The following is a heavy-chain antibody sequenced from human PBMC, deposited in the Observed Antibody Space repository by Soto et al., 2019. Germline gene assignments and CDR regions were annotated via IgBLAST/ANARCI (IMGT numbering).Heavy chain of an antibody. J-gene: IGHJ4*02. CDR1: GFTFDDYA. CDR2: ISWNSGSI. CDR3: ARDKTLSGWYAFDY. D-gene: IGHD6-19*01. Sequence: EVQLVESGGGLVQPGRSLRLSCAASGFTFDDYAMHWVRQAPGKGLEWVSGISWNSGSIGYADSVKGRFTISRHNAKNSLYLQLTSLSAEDTALYYCARDKTLSGWYAFDYWGQGPLVTVSS. V-gene: IGHV3-9*01.